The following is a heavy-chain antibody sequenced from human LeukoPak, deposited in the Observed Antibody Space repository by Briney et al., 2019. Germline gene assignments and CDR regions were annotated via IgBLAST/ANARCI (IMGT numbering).Heavy chain of an antibody. CDR2: IYSGGYT. J-gene: IGHJ4*02. CDR1: GFTVSSNY. Sequence: GGSLRLSCKVSGFTVSSNYMSWVRQAPGKGLEWVSIIYSGGYTHYADSVKGRIAISRDSPKNTLYLQMNSLRAEDTAVYYCARGIDYWGQGTLVTVSS. V-gene: IGHV3-66*02. CDR3: ARGIDY.